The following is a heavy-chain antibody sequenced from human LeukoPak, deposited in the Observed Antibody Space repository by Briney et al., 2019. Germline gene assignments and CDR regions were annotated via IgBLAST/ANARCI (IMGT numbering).Heavy chain of an antibody. Sequence: PSETLSLTCTVSGGSISSYYWSWIRQPPGKGLEWIGNIYYSGSTNYNPSLKSRVTISIDTSKKQFSLKLSSVTAADTAVYFCARRSTMVRGVYYYGMDVWGQGTTVTVSS. CDR1: GGSISSYY. CDR3: ARRSTMVRGVYYYGMDV. J-gene: IGHJ6*02. V-gene: IGHV4-59*08. D-gene: IGHD3-10*01. CDR2: IYYSGST.